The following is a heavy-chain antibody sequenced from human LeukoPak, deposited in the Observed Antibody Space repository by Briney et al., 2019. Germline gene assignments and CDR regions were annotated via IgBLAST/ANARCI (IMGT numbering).Heavy chain of an antibody. V-gene: IGHV4-59*08. Sequence: SETLSLTCTVSGGSISSYYWSWIRQPPGKGLEWIAYIYYIGSTDYNPSLKSRVTISVDTSKNQFSLKLSSVTAADTAVYYCARHDIMSRAFDTWGQGTMVTVSS. CDR2: IYYIGST. J-gene: IGHJ3*02. CDR1: GGSISSYY. D-gene: IGHD5-12*01. CDR3: ARHDIMSRAFDT.